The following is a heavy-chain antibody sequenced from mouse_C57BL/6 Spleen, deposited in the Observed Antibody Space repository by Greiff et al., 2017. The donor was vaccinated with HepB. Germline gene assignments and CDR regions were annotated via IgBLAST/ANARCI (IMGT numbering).Heavy chain of an antibody. J-gene: IGHJ1*03. CDR3: AKGDGSSYPYWYFDV. CDR1: GFSLTSYG. CDR2: IWRGGST. D-gene: IGHD1-1*01. Sequence: QVQLQQSGPGLVQPSQSLSITCTVSGFSLTSYGVHWVRQSPGKGLEWLGVIWRGGSTDYNAAFMSRLSITKDNSKSQVFFKMNSLQADDTAIYYCAKGDGSSYPYWYFDVWGTGTTVTVSS. V-gene: IGHV2-5*01.